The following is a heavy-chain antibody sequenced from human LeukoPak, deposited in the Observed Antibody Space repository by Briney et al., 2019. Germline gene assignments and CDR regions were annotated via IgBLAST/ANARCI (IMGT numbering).Heavy chain of an antibody. CDR1: GGSISSYY. Sequence: PSETLSLTCTVSGGSISSYYWRWIRQPPGKGLEWIGYIYYSGSTNYNPSLKSRVTISVDTSKNQFSLKLSSVTAADTAVYYCARAGVIVGPSFDLWGRGTLVTVSS. CDR3: ARAGVIVGPSFDL. CDR2: IYYSGST. J-gene: IGHJ2*01. V-gene: IGHV4-59*01. D-gene: IGHD3-22*01.